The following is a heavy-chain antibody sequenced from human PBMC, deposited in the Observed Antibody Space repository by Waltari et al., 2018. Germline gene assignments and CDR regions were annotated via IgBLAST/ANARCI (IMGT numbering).Heavy chain of an antibody. D-gene: IGHD5-12*01. CDR3: ARGRAGYIQDVFDI. J-gene: IGHJ3*02. V-gene: IGHV3-48*01. CDR2: ISSSNTT. CDR1: GFTPRSPN. Sequence: EVQLVESGGGLVQPGESVRLSCAAPGFTPRSPNMNWVRQAPGKGLEWVSYISSSNTTYYADYVKGRFTISRDNAKNSLYLQMNSLRAEDTALYYCARGRAGYIQDVFDIWGQGTMVSVSS.